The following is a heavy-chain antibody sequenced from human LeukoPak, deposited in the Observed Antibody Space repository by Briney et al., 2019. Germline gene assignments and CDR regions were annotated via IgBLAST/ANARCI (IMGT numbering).Heavy chain of an antibody. D-gene: IGHD3-9*01. CDR3: ARARYDILTGLEP. J-gene: IGHJ4*02. Sequence: SETLSLTCTVSGSSINSGYYWGWIRQPPGKGLEWIGSIYHSGSTNYNPSLKSRVTMSVDTSKNQFSLKLSSVTAADTAVYYCARARYDILTGLEPWGQGTLVTVSS. V-gene: IGHV4-38-2*02. CDR2: IYHSGST. CDR1: GSSINSGYY.